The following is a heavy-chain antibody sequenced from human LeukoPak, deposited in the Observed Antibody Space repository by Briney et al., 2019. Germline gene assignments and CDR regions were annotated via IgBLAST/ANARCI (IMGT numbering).Heavy chain of an antibody. D-gene: IGHD2-15*01. CDR3: AHYCSGGSCYSSRGAFDI. Sequence: SETLSLTCTVSGRSISSSSYYWGWIRQPPGKGLEWIGSIYYSGSTYYNPSLKSRVTISGDTSKNQFSLKLSSVTAADTAVYYCAHYCSGGSCYSSRGAFDIWGQGTMVTVSS. CDR1: GRSISSSSYY. J-gene: IGHJ3*02. V-gene: IGHV4-39*01. CDR2: IYYSGST.